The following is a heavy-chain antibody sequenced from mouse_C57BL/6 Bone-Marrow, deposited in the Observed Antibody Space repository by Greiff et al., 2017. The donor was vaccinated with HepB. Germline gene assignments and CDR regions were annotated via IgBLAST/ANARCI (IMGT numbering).Heavy chain of an antibody. J-gene: IGHJ2*01. CDR2: IYPGDGDT. Sequence: QVQLQQSGPELVKPGASVKISCKASGYAFSSSWMNWVKQRPGKGHEWIGRIYPGDGDTNYNGKFKGKATLTADKSSSTAYMHLSSLTSESAAVYVCARLLRYFDYWGQGTTLTASS. CDR3: ARLLRYFDY. CDR1: GYAFSSSW. V-gene: IGHV1-82*01. D-gene: IGHD1-1*01.